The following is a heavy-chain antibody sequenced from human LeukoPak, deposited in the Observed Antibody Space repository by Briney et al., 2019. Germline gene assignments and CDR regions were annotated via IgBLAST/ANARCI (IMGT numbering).Heavy chain of an antibody. CDR1: GGSFSGYY. D-gene: IGHD3-22*01. CDR3: AREKVYYYDSSGYSNAFDI. V-gene: IGHV4-34*01. Sequence: SETLSLTCAVYGGSFSGYYWSWIRQPPGKGLEWIGEINHSGSTNYNPSLKSRVTISVDTSTNQFSLKLSSVTAADTAVYYCAREKVYYYDSSGYSNAFDIWGQGTMVTVSS. CDR2: INHSGST. J-gene: IGHJ3*02.